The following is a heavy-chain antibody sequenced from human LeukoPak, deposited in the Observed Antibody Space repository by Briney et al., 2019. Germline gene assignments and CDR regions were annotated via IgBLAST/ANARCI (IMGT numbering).Heavy chain of an antibody. CDR3: ARGLRDAFDI. CDR2: IYYSGST. D-gene: IGHD4-17*01. V-gene: IGHV4-59*08. CDR1: GGSISSYY. J-gene: IGHJ3*02. Sequence: PSETLSLTCTVSGGSISSYYWSWIRQPPGKGLEWIGYIYYSGSTNYNPSLKSRVTISVDTSKNQLSLKLSSVTAADTAVYYCARGLRDAFDIWGQGTMVTVSS.